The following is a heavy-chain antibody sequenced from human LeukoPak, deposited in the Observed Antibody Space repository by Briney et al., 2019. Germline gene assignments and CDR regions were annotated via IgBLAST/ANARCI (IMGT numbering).Heavy chain of an antibody. D-gene: IGHD3-3*01. J-gene: IGHJ4*02. Sequence: SETLSLTCTVSGGSISSGGYYWSWIRQPPGKGLEWIGYIYHSGSTYYNPSLKSRVTISVDRSKNQFSLKLSSVTAADTAVYYCARGASPQITIFGVDIPYFDYWGQGTLVTASS. CDR2: IYHSGST. V-gene: IGHV4-30-2*01. CDR1: GGSISSGGYY. CDR3: ARGASPQITIFGVDIPYFDY.